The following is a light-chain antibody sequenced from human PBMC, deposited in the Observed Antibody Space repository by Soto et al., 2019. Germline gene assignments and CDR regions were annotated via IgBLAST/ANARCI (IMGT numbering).Light chain of an antibody. J-gene: IGKJ1*01. CDR3: QQYINWPRT. V-gene: IGKV3-15*01. Sequence: EIVLRQSPATLSVSPGERATLSCRASQSVTTNLAWYQQRLGHAPRLLIYGVSTRATGIPTRFSGSGSGTEFTLTISSLQSEDFAVYYCQQYINWPRTFGQGTNVEIK. CDR1: QSVTTN. CDR2: GVS.